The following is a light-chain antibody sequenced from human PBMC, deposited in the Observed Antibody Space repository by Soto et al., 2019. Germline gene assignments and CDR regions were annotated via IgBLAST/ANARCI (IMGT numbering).Light chain of an antibody. V-gene: IGKV1-5*03. Sequence: DIQMTQSPSTLSVSVGDRVTITCRASQTISSWLAWDQQKPGKAPKLLIYKASNLESGVPSRFGGSGSGSEFTLTISNLQPDDFATYYCQQYKDNPWTFGQGTKVDIK. CDR1: QTISSW. CDR3: QQYKDNPWT. J-gene: IGKJ1*01. CDR2: KAS.